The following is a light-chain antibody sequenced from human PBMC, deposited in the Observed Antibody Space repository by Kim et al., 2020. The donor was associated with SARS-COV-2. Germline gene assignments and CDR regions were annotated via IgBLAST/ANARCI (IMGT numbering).Light chain of an antibody. CDR3: SSYTSSSTS. CDR2: DVS. CDR1: SSDVGGYNY. Sequence: LTQPASVSGSPGQSITISCTGTSSDVGGYNYVSWYQQHPGKAPKLMIYDVSKRPSGVSNRFSGSKSGNTASLTISGLQAEDEADYYCSSYTSSSTSFGGGTQLTVL. J-gene: IGLJ2*01. V-gene: IGLV2-14*01.